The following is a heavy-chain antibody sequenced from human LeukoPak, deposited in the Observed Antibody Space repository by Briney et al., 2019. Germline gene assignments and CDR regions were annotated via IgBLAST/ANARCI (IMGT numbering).Heavy chain of an antibody. J-gene: IGHJ5*02. V-gene: IGHV1-69*05. CDR2: IIPIFGTA. CDR1: GGTFSSYA. CDR3: ARVSIAAAFNWFDP. Sequence: SVKVSCKASGGTFSSYAISWVRQAPGQGLEWMGRIIPIFGTANYAQKFQGRVTITTDESTNTAYMELSSLRSEDTAVYYCARVSIAAAFNWFDPWGQGTLVTVSS. D-gene: IGHD6-13*01.